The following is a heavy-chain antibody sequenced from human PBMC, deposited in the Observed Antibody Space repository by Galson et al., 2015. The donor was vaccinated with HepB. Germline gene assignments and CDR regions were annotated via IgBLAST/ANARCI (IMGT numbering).Heavy chain of an antibody. D-gene: IGHD3-10*01. Sequence: SLRLSCAASGFTFSSYAMSWVRQAPGKGLECVLTFSGSGCDTFYSDSVKGRFTISRDNSKNTLYLQMNSLRADDTAVDYCAKGATGTYYSSVHDWGQGALVTVSS. CDR3: AKGATGTYYSSVHD. V-gene: IGHV3-23*01. J-gene: IGHJ4*02. CDR1: GFTFSSYA. CDR2: FSGSGCDT.